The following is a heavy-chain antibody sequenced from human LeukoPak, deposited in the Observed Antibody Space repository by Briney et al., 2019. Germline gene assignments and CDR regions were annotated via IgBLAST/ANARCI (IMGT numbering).Heavy chain of an antibody. CDR1: GYTFTGYY. Sequence: ASVKVSCTASGYTFTGYYMHWVRQAPGQGLEWMGWINPNSGGTNYAQKFQGRVTMTRDTSISTAYMELSRLRSDDTAVYYCARAYYDFWSGPRKGMDVWGQGTTVTVSS. D-gene: IGHD3-3*01. CDR3: ARAYYDFWSGPRKGMDV. J-gene: IGHJ6*02. CDR2: INPNSGGT. V-gene: IGHV1-2*02.